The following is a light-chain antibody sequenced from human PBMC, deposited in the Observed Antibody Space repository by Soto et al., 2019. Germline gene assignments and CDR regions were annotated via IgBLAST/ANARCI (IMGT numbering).Light chain of an antibody. CDR1: QSISSW. CDR3: QQYNSYSKT. J-gene: IGKJ1*01. Sequence: DIQMTQSPSTLSASVGDSVPIPCRASQSISSWLAGYQQKPGKAAKLLIYKASSLESGVPSVFSGSGAGTEFTLTISSLQPDDFATDYCQQYNSYSKTFGQGTKVDIK. CDR2: KAS. V-gene: IGKV1-5*03.